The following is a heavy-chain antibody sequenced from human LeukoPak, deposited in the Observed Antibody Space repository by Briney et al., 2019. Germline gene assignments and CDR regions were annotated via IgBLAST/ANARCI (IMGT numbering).Heavy chain of an antibody. V-gene: IGHV4-59*11. Sequence: PSETLSLTCNVSGDPISGPYWNWIRQSPGRGLEWIGYTHYTGETNYNPSLKSRLTMSVDTSNNQVYLRLSSVTAADTAVYYCGRNLGSGSDHWGQGTLVTVSS. D-gene: IGHD3-10*01. CDR1: GDPISGPY. J-gene: IGHJ4*02. CDR2: THYTGET. CDR3: GRNLGSGSDH.